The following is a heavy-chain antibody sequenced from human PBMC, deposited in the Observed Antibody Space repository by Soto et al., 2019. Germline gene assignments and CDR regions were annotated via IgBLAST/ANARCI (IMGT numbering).Heavy chain of an antibody. CDR2: ISAYNGNT. D-gene: IGHD3-10*01. CDR1: GYTFTSYG. Sequence: GASVKVSCKASGYTFTSYGISWVRQAPGQGLEWMGWISAYNGNTNYAQKLQGRVTMTTDTSTSTAYMELRSLRSDDTAVYYCARYYGSGSYYVRYYYYMDVWGKGTTVTVSS. V-gene: IGHV1-18*01. CDR3: ARYYGSGSYYVRYYYYMDV. J-gene: IGHJ6*03.